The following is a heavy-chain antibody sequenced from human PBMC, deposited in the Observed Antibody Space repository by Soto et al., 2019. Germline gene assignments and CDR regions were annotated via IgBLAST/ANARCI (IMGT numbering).Heavy chain of an antibody. CDR1: GGSISSGGYY. Sequence: QVQLQESGPGLVKPSQTLSLTCTVSGGSISSGGYYWSWIRQHPGKGLEWIGYIYYSGSTYYYPYIKSRVTLTVDTSKNRFSLKLSSVTDADTAVYYGARGREVLPSYYYYYGMDVWGQGTTVTVSS. CDR2: IYYSGST. D-gene: IGHD1-20*01. J-gene: IGHJ6*02. CDR3: ARGREVLPSYYYYYGMDV. V-gene: IGHV4-31*03.